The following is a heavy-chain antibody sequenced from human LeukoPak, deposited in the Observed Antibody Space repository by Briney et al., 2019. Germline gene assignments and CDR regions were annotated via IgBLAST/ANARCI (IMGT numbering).Heavy chain of an antibody. Sequence: ASVKVTCKASGYTFTGYYMHWVRQAPGQGLEWMGWINPNSGGTNYAQKFQGRVTMTRDTSISTAYMELSRLRSDDTAVYYCARVQSITMIVALGYWGQGTLVTVSS. V-gene: IGHV1-2*02. CDR2: INPNSGGT. J-gene: IGHJ4*02. D-gene: IGHD3-22*01. CDR3: ARVQSITMIVALGY. CDR1: GYTFTGYY.